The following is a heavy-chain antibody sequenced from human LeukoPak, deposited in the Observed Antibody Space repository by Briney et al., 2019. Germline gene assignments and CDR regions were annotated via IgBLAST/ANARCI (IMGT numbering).Heavy chain of an antibody. V-gene: IGHV3-23*01. J-gene: IGHJ6*03. CDR1: GFTFSSYG. Sequence: GGSLRLSCAASGFTFSSYGMSWVRQAPGKGLEWVSTISGSGRSTYYADSVKGRFTISRDNSKNTLYLQMNSLRAEDTAVYYCAKDTAMASLKDYYYYYMDVWGKGTTVTISS. CDR2: ISGSGRST. D-gene: IGHD5-18*01. CDR3: AKDTAMASLKDYYYYYMDV.